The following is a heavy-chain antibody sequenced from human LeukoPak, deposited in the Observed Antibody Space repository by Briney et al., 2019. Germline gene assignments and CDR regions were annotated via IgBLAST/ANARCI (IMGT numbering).Heavy chain of an antibody. CDR1: GYTFTSYD. D-gene: IGHD3-22*01. CDR2: TNPNSGNT. CDR3: ARGRFDYDSSGYYYGDAFDI. J-gene: IGHJ3*02. V-gene: IGHV1-8*01. Sequence: GASVKVSCKASGYTFTSYDINWVRQATGQGLEWMGWTNPNSGNTGYAQKFQGRVTMTRNTSISTAYMELSSLRSEDTAVCYCARGRFDYDSSGYYYGDAFDIWGQGTMVTVSS.